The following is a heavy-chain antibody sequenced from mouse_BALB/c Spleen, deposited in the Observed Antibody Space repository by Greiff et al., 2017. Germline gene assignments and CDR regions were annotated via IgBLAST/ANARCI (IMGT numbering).Heavy chain of an antibody. V-gene: IGHV1S135*01. D-gene: IGHD2-4*01. Sequence: EVKVVESGPELVKPGASVKVSCKASGYAFTSYNMYWVKQSHGKSLEWIGYIDPYNGGTSYNQKFKGKATLTVDKSSSTAYMHLNSLTSEDSAVYYCARGLRQGTWFAYWGQGTLVTVSA. CDR2: IDPYNGGT. CDR3: ARGLRQGTWFAY. J-gene: IGHJ3*01. CDR1: GYAFTSYN.